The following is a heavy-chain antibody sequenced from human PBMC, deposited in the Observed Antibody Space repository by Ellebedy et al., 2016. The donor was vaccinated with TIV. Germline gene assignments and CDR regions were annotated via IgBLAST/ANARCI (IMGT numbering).Heavy chain of an antibody. V-gene: IGHV1-69*06. Sequence: SVKVSXXASGGTFSSYAISWVRQAPGQGLEWMGGIIPIFGTANYAQKFQGRVTITADKSTSTAYMELSSLRSEDTAVYYCARELFSPLKDCSGGSCYAGHYYYGMDVWGQGTTVTVSS. D-gene: IGHD2-15*01. CDR3: ARELFSPLKDCSGGSCYAGHYYYGMDV. CDR2: IIPIFGTA. CDR1: GGTFSSYA. J-gene: IGHJ6*02.